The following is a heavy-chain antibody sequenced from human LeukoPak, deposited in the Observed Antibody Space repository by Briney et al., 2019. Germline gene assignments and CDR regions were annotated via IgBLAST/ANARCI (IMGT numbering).Heavy chain of an antibody. V-gene: IGHV4-61*01. Sequence: SETLSLTCTVSGGSVSSGSYYWSWIRQPPGKGLEWIGYIYYSGNTNYNPSLKSRVTISVDASKNQFSLRLSSVTAADTAVYYCARPTGSGWYYFDYWGQGTLVTVSS. CDR3: ARPTGSGWYYFDY. CDR2: IYYSGNT. CDR1: GGSVSSGSYY. D-gene: IGHD6-19*01. J-gene: IGHJ4*02.